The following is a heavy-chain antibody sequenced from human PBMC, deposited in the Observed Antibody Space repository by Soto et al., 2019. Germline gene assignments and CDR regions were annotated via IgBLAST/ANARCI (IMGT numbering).Heavy chain of an antibody. Sequence: QVQLQESGPGLVKPSETLSLTCTVSGGSISSYYWSWIRQPPGKGLEWIGYIYYSGSTNYNPSLKSRVTITVDTSKNQFYLKLSSVTAADTDVYYCARVPLSTYYFDYWGQGTLVTVSS. V-gene: IGHV4-59*01. CDR3: ARVPLSTYYFDY. CDR1: GGSISSYY. D-gene: IGHD2-2*01. J-gene: IGHJ4*02. CDR2: IYYSGST.